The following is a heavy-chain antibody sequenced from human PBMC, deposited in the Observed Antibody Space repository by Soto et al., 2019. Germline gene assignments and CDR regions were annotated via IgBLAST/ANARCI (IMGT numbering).Heavy chain of an antibody. Sequence: SETLSLTCGVSGGSLRSYYWWWMRQSPEKGLAWVGYFYQSGNSIYNPSLKSRVTISVDTSKNQLSLSLRSVTAADTAVYFCARISSVDPYGYVNGGLDVWGQGITVTVSS. J-gene: IGHJ6*02. CDR1: GGSLRSYY. CDR3: ARISSVDPYGYVNGGLDV. D-gene: IGHD5-18*01. V-gene: IGHV4-59*01. CDR2: FYQSGNS.